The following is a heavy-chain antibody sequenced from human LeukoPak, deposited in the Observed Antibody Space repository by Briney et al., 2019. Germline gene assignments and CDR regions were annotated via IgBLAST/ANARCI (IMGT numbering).Heavy chain of an antibody. V-gene: IGHV3-30-3*01. CDR3: ARDDPTLFWSGSPFY. J-gene: IGHJ4*02. Sequence: GGSLRLSCAASGFTFSSYAMHWVRQAPGKGLEWVAVISYDGSNKYYADSVKGRFTISRDNSKNTLYLQMNSLRAEDTAVYYCARDDPTLFWSGSPFYWGQGTLVTVSS. D-gene: IGHD3-3*01. CDR1: GFTFSSYA. CDR2: ISYDGSNK.